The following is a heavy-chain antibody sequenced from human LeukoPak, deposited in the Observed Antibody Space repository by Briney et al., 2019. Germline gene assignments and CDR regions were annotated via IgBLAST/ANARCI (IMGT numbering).Heavy chain of an antibody. J-gene: IGHJ6*03. CDR2: ISGSGGST. CDR3: ARVAVSNYYYLDV. V-gene: IGHV3-23*01. Sequence: PGGSLRLSCAASGFTFSSYGMSWVRQAPGKGLEWVSAISGSGGSTYYADSVKGRFTISRDNSKNTLYLQMNSLRAEDTAVYYCARVAVSNYYYLDVWGKGTTVTVTS. CDR1: GFTFSSYG.